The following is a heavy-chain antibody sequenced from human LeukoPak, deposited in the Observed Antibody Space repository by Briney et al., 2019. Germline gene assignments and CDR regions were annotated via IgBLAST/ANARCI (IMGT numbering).Heavy chain of an antibody. D-gene: IGHD2-8*01. CDR2: ISSSSRYI. J-gene: IGHJ6*02. Sequence: GGSLRLSCAASGFTFSSFTMNWVRQAPGKGLEWVSSISSSSRYIYYVDSVMGRFTISRDDAKNSLYPQMNSLRAEDTAVYYCASLTSGLYCTNGVCYTNYARYYYYGMDVWGQGTTVTVSS. CDR3: ASLTSGLYCTNGVCYTNYARYYYYGMDV. V-gene: IGHV3-21*04. CDR1: GFTFSSFT.